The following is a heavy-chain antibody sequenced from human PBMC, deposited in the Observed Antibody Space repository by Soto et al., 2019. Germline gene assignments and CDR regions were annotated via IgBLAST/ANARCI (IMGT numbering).Heavy chain of an antibody. CDR1: GFTFTSSA. CDR3: AGDSGEALRVVVAAIDAFDI. CDR2: IVVGSGNT. V-gene: IGHV1-58*02. J-gene: IGHJ3*02. D-gene: IGHD2-15*01. Sequence: QMQLVQSGPEVKKPGTSVKVSCKASGFTFTSSAMQWVRQARGQRLEWIGWIVVGSGNTNYAQKFQERVTITRDMSTSAAYMELSSLRSEDTAVYYCAGDSGEALRVVVAAIDAFDIWGQGTMVTVSS.